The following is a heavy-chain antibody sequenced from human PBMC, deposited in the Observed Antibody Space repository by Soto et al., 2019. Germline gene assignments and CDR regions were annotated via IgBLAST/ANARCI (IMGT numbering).Heavy chain of an antibody. Sequence: GGSLRLSCAASGFMFSAYAMLWVRQAPGKGLEWVAAISYDGTNKYYADSIKGRFTTSRDNSANTLFLQVNSLRREETAMYYCARDPSPYTSGWYGIDFWGHGTLVTVS. V-gene: IGHV3-30*04. CDR3: ARDPSPYTSGWYGIDF. D-gene: IGHD6-19*01. CDR2: ISYDGTNK. J-gene: IGHJ4*01. CDR1: GFMFSAYA.